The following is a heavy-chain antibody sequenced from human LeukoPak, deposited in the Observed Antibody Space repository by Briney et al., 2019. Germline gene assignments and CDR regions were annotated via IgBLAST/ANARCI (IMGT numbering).Heavy chain of an antibody. CDR3: ARTLRYFDWLLDY. J-gene: IGHJ4*02. V-gene: IGHV4-30-2*01. D-gene: IGHD3-9*01. CDR1: GGSISSGGYS. CDR2: IYHSGST. Sequence: PSETLSLTCAVSGGSISSGGYSWSWIRQPPGKGLEWIGYIYHSGSTYYNPSLKSRVTISVDRSKNQFSLKLSSVTAADTAVYYCARTLRYFDWLLDYWGQGTLVTASS.